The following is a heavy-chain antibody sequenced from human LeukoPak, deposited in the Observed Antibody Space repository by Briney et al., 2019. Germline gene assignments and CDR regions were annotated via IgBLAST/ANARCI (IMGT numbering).Heavy chain of an antibody. CDR2: ISDSGVTT. CDR3: AKDPSTFLTTGWYFDL. J-gene: IGHJ2*01. Sequence: GGSLRLSCAVSGFIFRNFGMTWVRQVPGKGLEWVSTISDSGVTTHYADSVKGRFTISRDNSKSTLYLQMSSLRAVDTAIYYCAKDPSTFLTTGWYFDLWGRGTLVTVSS. D-gene: IGHD4-17*01. CDR1: GFIFRNFG. V-gene: IGHV3-23*01.